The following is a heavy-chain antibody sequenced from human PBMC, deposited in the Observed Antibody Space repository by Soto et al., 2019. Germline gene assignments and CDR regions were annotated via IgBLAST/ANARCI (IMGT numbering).Heavy chain of an antibody. J-gene: IGHJ5*02. CDR3: ARAEWLRFPRAGGWFDP. Sequence: QVQLQESGPGLVKPSQTLSLTCTVSGGSISSGGYYWSWIRQHPGKGLEWIGYIYYSGSTYYNPSLKSRVTISVDTSKNQFSLKLSSVTAADTAVYYCARAEWLRFPRAGGWFDPWGQGTLVTVSS. V-gene: IGHV4-31*03. D-gene: IGHD5-12*01. CDR2: IYYSGST. CDR1: GGSISSGGYY.